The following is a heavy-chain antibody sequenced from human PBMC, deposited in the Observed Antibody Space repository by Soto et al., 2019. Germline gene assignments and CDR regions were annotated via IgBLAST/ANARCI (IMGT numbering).Heavy chain of an antibody. Sequence: GGSLRLSCAASGFTFSSYSMNWVRQAPGKGLEWVSYISSSSSTIYYADSVKGRFTISRDNAKNSLYLQMNSLRAEDTAVYYCQCNPGHYYYYYMDVWGKGTTVTVSS. D-gene: IGHD4-4*01. V-gene: IGHV3-48*01. CDR3: QCNPGHYYYYYMDV. J-gene: IGHJ6*03. CDR2: ISSSSSTI. CDR1: GFTFSSYS.